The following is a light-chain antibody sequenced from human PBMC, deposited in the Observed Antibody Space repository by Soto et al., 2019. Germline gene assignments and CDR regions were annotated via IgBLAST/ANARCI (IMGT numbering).Light chain of an antibody. J-gene: IGKJ2*01. CDR3: HQYGSSPPYT. Sequence: EVVLTQSPGTLSLSPGERATLSCRGSQSIHNNYLAWYQQRPGQAPRLLIYGSSDRATGIPDKFSGSGSGTDFTLNISSMEPENFAVYYCHQYGSSPPYTFGQGTKLEI. CDR1: QSIHNNY. V-gene: IGKV3-20*01. CDR2: GSS.